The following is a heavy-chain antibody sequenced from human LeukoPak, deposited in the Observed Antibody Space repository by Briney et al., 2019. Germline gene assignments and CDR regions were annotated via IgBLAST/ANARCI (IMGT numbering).Heavy chain of an antibody. J-gene: IGHJ3*02. V-gene: IGHV4-4*02. CDR2: IFHSGST. Sequence: PSGTLSLTCAVSGGSISSSNWWSWVRQPPGKGLEWIGEIFHSGSTNYNPSLQSRVTISVDESKNQFSLKLSSVTAADTALYYCAKALGDKETATTLRAFDMWGQGTLVTVSS. D-gene: IGHD1-26*01. CDR3: AKALGDKETATTLRAFDM. CDR1: GGSISSSNW.